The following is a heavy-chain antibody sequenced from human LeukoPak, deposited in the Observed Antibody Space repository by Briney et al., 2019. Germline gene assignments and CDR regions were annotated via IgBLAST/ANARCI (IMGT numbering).Heavy chain of an antibody. CDR2: IYYSGST. CDR1: GGSISSYY. J-gene: IGHJ4*02. CDR3: ARESLAAAGNYFDY. D-gene: IGHD6-13*01. Sequence: PSETLSLTCTVSGGSISSYYWSWIRQPPGKGLEWIGYIYYSGSTNYNPSLKSRVTISVDTSKNHFSLKLSSVTAADTAVYSCARESLAAAGNYFDYWGQGTLVTVSS. V-gene: IGHV4-59*01.